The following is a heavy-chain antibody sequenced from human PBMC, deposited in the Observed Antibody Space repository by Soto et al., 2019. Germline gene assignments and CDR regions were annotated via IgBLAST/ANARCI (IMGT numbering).Heavy chain of an antibody. CDR3: AKSPTTVTTPNYYYYYMDV. D-gene: IGHD4-17*01. V-gene: IGHV3-23*01. CDR2: ISGSGGST. Sequence: GGSLRLSCAASGFTFSSYAMSWVRQAPGKGLEWVSAISGSGGSTYYADSVKGRFTISRDNSKNTLYLQMNSLRAEDTAVYYCAKSPTTVTTPNYYYYYMDVWGKGTTVTVSS. CDR1: GFTFSSYA. J-gene: IGHJ6*03.